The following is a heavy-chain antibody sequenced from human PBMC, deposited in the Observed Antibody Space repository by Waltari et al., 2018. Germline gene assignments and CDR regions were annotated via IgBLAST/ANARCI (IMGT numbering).Heavy chain of an antibody. CDR3: ARSITMVRGGIFDL. D-gene: IGHD3-10*01. Sequence: EVQLVESGGGLVQPGGSLRLSCAASGFTFSSYWMSWVRQAPGKGREGVANIKQDGREKYDVDSVKGRFTISRDNAKNSLYLQMNSLRAEDTAVYYCARSITMVRGGIFDLWGRGTLVTVSS. CDR2: IKQDGREK. CDR1: GFTFSSYW. V-gene: IGHV3-7*01. J-gene: IGHJ2*01.